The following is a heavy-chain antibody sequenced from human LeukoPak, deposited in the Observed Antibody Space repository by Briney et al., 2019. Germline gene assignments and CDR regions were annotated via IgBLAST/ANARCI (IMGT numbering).Heavy chain of an antibody. D-gene: IGHD1-26*01. CDR1: GDSVSRNSAA. J-gene: IGHJ4*02. Sequence: SQTLSLTCAISGDSVSRNSAAWNSIRQSPSRGLEWLGRTYYRSKWYNDYAVSVKSRLTINPDTSKNQFSLQLNSVTPEDTAVYYCARELVGATAIDYWGQGTLVTVSS. V-gene: IGHV6-1*01. CDR3: ARELVGATAIDY. CDR2: TYYRSKWYN.